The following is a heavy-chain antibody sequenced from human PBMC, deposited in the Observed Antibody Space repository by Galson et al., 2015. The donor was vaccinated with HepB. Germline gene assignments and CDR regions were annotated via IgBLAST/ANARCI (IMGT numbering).Heavy chain of an antibody. J-gene: IGHJ4*02. V-gene: IGHV6-1*01. CDR1: GDSVSNNSAA. CDR3: ARGLSDSSSWYHRPHFDY. Sequence: CAISGDSVSNNSAAWNWIRQSPSRGLEWLGRTYYRSKWYNDYAVSVKSRITINPDTSKNQFSLQLNSVTPEDTAVYYCARGLSDSSSWYHRPHFDYWGQGTLVTVSS. CDR2: TYYRSKWYN. D-gene: IGHD6-13*01.